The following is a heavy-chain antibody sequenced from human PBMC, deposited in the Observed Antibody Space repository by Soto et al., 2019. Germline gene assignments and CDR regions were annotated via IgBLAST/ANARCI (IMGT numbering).Heavy chain of an antibody. J-gene: IGHJ6*02. CDR2: ISAYNGNT. CDR1: GYTFTSYG. CDR3: ARSQVVPGRAGYGMDV. V-gene: IGHV1-18*04. Sequence: QVQLVQSGAEVKKPGASVKVSCKASGYTFTSYGISWVRQAPGQGLEWMGWISAYNGNTNYAQKLQGRVTMTTDTSTSTAYMELRSLRSDDPAVYYCARSQVVPGRAGYGMDVWGPGTTVTVSS. D-gene: IGHD2-2*01.